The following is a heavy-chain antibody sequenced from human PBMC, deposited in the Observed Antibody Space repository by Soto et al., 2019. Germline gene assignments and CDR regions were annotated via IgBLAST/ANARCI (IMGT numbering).Heavy chain of an antibody. J-gene: IGHJ6*02. Sequence: QVQLVQSGAEVKKPGASVKVSCKASGYTFTSYGISWVRQAPGQGLEWMGWISAYNGNTNYAQKLQGRVTMTTDTSTRTAYMELRSLRSDDTAVYYCARDEGNYYGSGSYFLPTYYYYYGMDVWGQGTTVTVSS. CDR3: ARDEGNYYGSGSYFLPTYYYYYGMDV. CDR1: GYTFTSYG. V-gene: IGHV1-18*01. CDR2: ISAYNGNT. D-gene: IGHD3-10*01.